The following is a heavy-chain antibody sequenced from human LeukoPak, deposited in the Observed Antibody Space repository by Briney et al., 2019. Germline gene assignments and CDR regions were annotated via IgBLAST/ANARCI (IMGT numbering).Heavy chain of an antibody. CDR3: ASVLMGTGGAFDI. CDR2: IKEDGSEK. V-gene: IGHV3-7*01. J-gene: IGHJ3*02. CDR1: GFTFSSYW. D-gene: IGHD2-8*01. Sequence: GGSLRLSCAASGFTFSSYWMSWVRQTPGKGLEWVAHIKEDGSEKYYVDSVKGRFTISRDNAKNSLYLQMNSLRAEDTALYYCASVLMGTGGAFDIWGQGTMVTVSS.